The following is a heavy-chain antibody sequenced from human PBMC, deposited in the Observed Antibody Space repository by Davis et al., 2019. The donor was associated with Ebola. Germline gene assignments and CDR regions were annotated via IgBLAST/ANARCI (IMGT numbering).Heavy chain of an antibody. Sequence: GESLKISCAASGFTFNNAWMYWVRQAPGKGLQWVSLIYSGGGTYYADSVRGRFTISRDSSKNTLYLQMNSLRGEDTAVYYCAGTTSFYHYATDVWGQGTTVTVSS. D-gene: IGHD1-1*01. CDR2: IYSGGGT. CDR1: GFTFNNAW. J-gene: IGHJ6*02. V-gene: IGHV3-53*01. CDR3: AGTTSFYHYATDV.